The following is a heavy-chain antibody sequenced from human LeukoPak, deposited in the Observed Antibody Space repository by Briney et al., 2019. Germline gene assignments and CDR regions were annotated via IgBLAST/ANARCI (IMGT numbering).Heavy chain of an antibody. J-gene: IGHJ6*03. CDR2: INHSGST. CDR1: GGSFSGYY. V-gene: IGHV4-34*01. Sequence: SETLSLTCAVYGGSFSGYYWSWIRQPPGKGLEWIGEINHSGSTNYNPSLKSRVTISVDTSKNQFSLKLSSVTAADTAVYYCARSGSTSLYYMDVWGKGTTVTISS. CDR3: ARSGSTSLYYMDV. D-gene: IGHD2-2*01.